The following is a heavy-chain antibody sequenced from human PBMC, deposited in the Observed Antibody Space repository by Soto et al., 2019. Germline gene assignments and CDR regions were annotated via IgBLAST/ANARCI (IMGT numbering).Heavy chain of an antibody. CDR2: VSGSGGST. Sequence: EVQLSESGGNLIQPGESLRISCAASGFTFNNYAMNCVRQAPGKGLEWVSAVSGSGGSTYYADSVKGRFTISRDNSKNTLYLQMNNLRVDDTAVYYCAKGDRGYCSGGSCYLGDYWGQGTLVTVSS. V-gene: IGHV3-23*01. J-gene: IGHJ4*02. CDR3: AKGDRGYCSGGSCYLGDY. D-gene: IGHD2-15*01. CDR1: GFTFNNYA.